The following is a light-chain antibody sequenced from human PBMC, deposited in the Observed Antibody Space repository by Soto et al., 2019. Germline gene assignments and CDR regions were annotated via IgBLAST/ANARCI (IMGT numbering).Light chain of an antibody. CDR3: PQRSNWPRST. CDR2: DAS. V-gene: IGKV3-11*01. Sequence: EIVLTQSLATLSFSLGERATLSCRASHSVSSYLDRYQQNPGQAPRLLIYDASNRATGFPARFSGSGSGTDITLTISSLEPEDYAVYYCPQRSNWPRSTFGLGNKVYIK. J-gene: IGKJ3*01. CDR1: HSVSSY.